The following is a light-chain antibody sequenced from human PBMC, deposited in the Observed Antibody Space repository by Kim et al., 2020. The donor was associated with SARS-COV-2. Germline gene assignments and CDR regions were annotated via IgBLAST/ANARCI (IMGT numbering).Light chain of an antibody. CDR3: CSYAGSYGVV. CDR1: SSDVGGYNY. V-gene: IGLV2-11*01. J-gene: IGLJ2*01. CDR2: DVS. Sequence: GQSVTVSCTGNSSDVGGYNYVSWYQQHPGNAPKLMIYDVSKRPSGVPDRFSGSKSGNTASLTISGLQAEDEADYYCCSYAGSYGVVFGGGTQLTVL.